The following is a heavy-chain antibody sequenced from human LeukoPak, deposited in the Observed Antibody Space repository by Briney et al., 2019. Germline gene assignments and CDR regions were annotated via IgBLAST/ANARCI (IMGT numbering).Heavy chain of an antibody. CDR3: ARGGSIAVAGTFDY. J-gene: IGHJ4*02. CDR1: GFTFSSYA. V-gene: IGHV3-30-3*01. Sequence: GGSLRLSCAASGFTFSSYAMHWVRQAPGKGLEWVAVISYDRSNKYYADSVKGRFTISRDNSKNTLYLQMNSLRAEDTAVYYCARGGSIAVAGTFDYWGQGTLVTVPS. CDR2: ISYDRSNK. D-gene: IGHD6-19*01.